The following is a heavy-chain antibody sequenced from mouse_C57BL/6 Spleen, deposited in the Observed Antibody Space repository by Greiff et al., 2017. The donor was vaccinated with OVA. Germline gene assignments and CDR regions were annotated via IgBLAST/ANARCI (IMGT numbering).Heavy chain of an antibody. CDR1: GFTFSSYG. Sequence: DVKLVESGGDLVKPGGSLKLSCAASGFTFSSYGMSWVRQTPDQRLEWVATISTGGSYTYYPDSVKGRFTISRDNAKNTLYLQMSSLKSEDTAMYYCARSNYGFAYWGQGTLVTVSA. V-gene: IGHV5-6*02. J-gene: IGHJ3*01. CDR3: ARSNYGFAY. D-gene: IGHD2-5*01. CDR2: ISTGGSYT.